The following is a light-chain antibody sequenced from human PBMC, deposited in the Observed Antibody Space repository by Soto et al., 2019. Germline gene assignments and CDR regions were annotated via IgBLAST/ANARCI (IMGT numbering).Light chain of an antibody. J-gene: IGKJ5*01. V-gene: IGKV1-39*01. CDR3: QQSYSTPLIT. CDR1: QSINSY. CDR2: ETS. Sequence: DIQMTQSPSSLSASVGARVTITCRASQSINSYLNWYQQKPGKAPKLLIYETSNLQSGVPSRFSGSRSGTDFTLTISSLQPEDSATYYCQQSYSTPLITFGQGTRLEIK.